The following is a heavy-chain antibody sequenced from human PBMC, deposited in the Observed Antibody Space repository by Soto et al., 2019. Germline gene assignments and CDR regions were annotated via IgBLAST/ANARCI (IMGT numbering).Heavy chain of an antibody. J-gene: IGHJ6*03. D-gene: IGHD3-3*01. Sequence: PSETLSLTCTVSGGSISSYYWSWIRQPPGKGLEWIGYIYYSGSTNYNPSLKSRVTISVDTSKNQFSLKLSSVTAADTAVYYCAREIYDFWSGSGGGYYYYYYMDVWGKGTTVTVSS. CDR3: AREIYDFWSGSGGGYYYYYYMDV. CDR2: IYYSGST. CDR1: GGSISSYY. V-gene: IGHV4-59*01.